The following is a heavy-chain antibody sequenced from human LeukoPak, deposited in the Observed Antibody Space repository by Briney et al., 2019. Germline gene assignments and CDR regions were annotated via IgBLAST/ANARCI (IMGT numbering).Heavy chain of an antibody. J-gene: IGHJ4*02. D-gene: IGHD3-22*01. V-gene: IGHV3-23*01. CDR1: GFTFSSYA. Sequence: PGGSLRLSCAASGFTFSSYAMSWVRQAPGKGLEWVSAISGSGGSTYYADSVKGRFTISRDNSKNTLYPQMNSLRAEDTAVYYCAKDLYYYDSSGYYAPGYWGQGTLVTVSS. CDR3: AKDLYYYDSSGYYAPGY. CDR2: ISGSGGST.